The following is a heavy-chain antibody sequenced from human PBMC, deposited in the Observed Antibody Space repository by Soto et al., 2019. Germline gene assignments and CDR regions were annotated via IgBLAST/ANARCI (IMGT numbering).Heavy chain of an antibody. CDR3: ARELRVVATIKPFDY. CDR2: ISSSGSTI. V-gene: IGHV3-11*01. Sequence: QVQLVESGGGLVKPGGSLRLSCAASGFTFSDYYMSWIRQAPGKGLEWVSYISSSGSTIYYADSVKGRFTISRDNAKNSLYLQMNSLRAEYKAGYYGARELRVVATIKPFDYWGQGTLVTVSS. J-gene: IGHJ4*02. CDR1: GFTFSDYY. D-gene: IGHD5-12*01.